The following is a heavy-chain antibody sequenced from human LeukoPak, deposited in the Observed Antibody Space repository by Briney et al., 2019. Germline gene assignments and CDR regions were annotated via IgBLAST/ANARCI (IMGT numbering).Heavy chain of an antibody. Sequence: LSGGSLRLSCAASGFTFSSNDMNWVRQAPGKGLEWVSYISSSGSTIYYADSVKGRFTISRDNAKNSLYLQMNSLRAEDTAVYYCAELGITMIGGVWGKGTTVTISS. V-gene: IGHV3-48*03. CDR1: GFTFSSND. CDR3: AELGITMIGGV. J-gene: IGHJ6*04. D-gene: IGHD3-10*02. CDR2: ISSSGSTI.